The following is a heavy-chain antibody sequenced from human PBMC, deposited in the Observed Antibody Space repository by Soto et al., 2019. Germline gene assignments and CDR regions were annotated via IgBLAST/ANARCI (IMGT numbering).Heavy chain of an antibody. CDR1: GGSINSGGYY. J-gene: IGHJ4*02. CDR3: ARGYRQSGYSSSWVFDY. V-gene: IGHV4-31*03. CDR2: MYYSGST. D-gene: IGHD6-13*01. Sequence: QVQLRESGPGLVKPSQTLSLTCTVSGGSINSGGYYWNWIRQHPGKGLEWIGSMYYSGSTYYNPFLASRGIISAATSENYFSLKLSSVTAADTAVYFWARGYRQSGYSSSWVFDYWGQGTLVNVSS.